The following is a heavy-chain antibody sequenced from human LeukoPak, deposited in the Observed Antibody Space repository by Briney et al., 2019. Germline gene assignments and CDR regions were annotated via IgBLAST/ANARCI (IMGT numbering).Heavy chain of an antibody. D-gene: IGHD4-17*01. CDR3: VRDRDADYAYEAFDL. CDR2: INPKSGGT. CDR1: GYTFTAYY. J-gene: IGHJ3*01. Sequence: ASVKVSCKASGYTFTAYYMHWVRQAPGQGLEWMGWINPKSGGTKYAQKFQDKVTMTWDTSIATAYVELSRLRSDDTAVYYCVRDRDADYAYEAFDLWGQGTMAAVSS. V-gene: IGHV1-2*02.